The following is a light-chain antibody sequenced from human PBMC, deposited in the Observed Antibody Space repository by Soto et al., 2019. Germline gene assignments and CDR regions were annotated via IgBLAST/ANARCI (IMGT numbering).Light chain of an antibody. Sequence: DIQMTQSPSTLSGSLGDRVTIICRASQTISSWLAWYQQKPGKAPKLLIYKASTLKSGVPSRFSGSGSGTEFTLTISSLQPDDFATYYCQHYNSYSEAFGQGTKV. V-gene: IGKV1-5*03. J-gene: IGKJ1*01. CDR3: QHYNSYSEA. CDR1: QTISSW. CDR2: KAS.